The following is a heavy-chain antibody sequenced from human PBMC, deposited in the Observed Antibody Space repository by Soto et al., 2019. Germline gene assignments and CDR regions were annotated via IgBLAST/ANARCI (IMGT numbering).Heavy chain of an antibody. V-gene: IGHV3-15*01. CDR3: TTYDFWSGYSL. Sequence: EVQLVESGGGLVKPGGSLRLSCAASGFTFSNAWMSWVRQAPGKGLEWVGRIKSKTDGGTTDYAAPVKGRFTISRDDLKDTLYLQMNSLKTEHTAVYYCTTYDFWSGYSLCGKGTTVTVSS. CDR2: IKSKTDGGTT. J-gene: IGHJ6*04. CDR1: GFTFSNAW. D-gene: IGHD3-3*01.